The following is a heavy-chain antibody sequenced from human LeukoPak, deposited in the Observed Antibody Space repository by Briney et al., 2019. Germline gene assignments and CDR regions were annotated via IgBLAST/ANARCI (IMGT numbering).Heavy chain of an antibody. V-gene: IGHV3-21*01. CDR3: ARGMVRYFDWLSRSMDY. J-gene: IGHJ4*02. D-gene: IGHD3-9*01. CDR2: ISSSSSYI. Sequence: GGSLRLSCAASGFTFSSYSMNWVRQAPGKGLEWVSSISSSSSYIYYVDSVKGRFTISRDNAKNSLYLQMNSLRAEDTAVYYCARGMVRYFDWLSRSMDYWGQGTLVTVSS. CDR1: GFTFSSYS.